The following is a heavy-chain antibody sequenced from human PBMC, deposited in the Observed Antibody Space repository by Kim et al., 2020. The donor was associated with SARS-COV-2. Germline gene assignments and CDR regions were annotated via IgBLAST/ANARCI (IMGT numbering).Heavy chain of an antibody. Sequence: GGSLRLSCAASGFTFSSYAMHWVRQAPGKGLEWVAVISYDGSNKYYVDSVKGRFTISRDNSKNTLYLQMNSLRAEDTAVYYCARATWYSSSWLDYWGQGTLVTVSS. V-gene: IGHV3-30*04. J-gene: IGHJ4*02. CDR3: ARATWYSSSWLDY. D-gene: IGHD6-13*01. CDR1: GFTFSSYA. CDR2: ISYDGSNK.